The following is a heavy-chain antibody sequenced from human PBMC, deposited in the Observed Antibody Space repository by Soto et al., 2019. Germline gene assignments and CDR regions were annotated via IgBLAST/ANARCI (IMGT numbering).Heavy chain of an antibody. V-gene: IGHV4-31*03. CDR1: GGSISSGGYY. CDR3: ARAFSTHFDY. D-gene: IGHD6-13*01. CDR2: IYYSGTT. Sequence: QVRLQESGPGLVKPSQTLSLTCSVSGGSISSGGYYWTWIRQHPGEGLESVGSIYYSGTTYSNPSIMSRVTFSVDTSKNQFSLRLISVTAADTAVYYCARAFSTHFDYWGQGTLVTVSS. J-gene: IGHJ4*02.